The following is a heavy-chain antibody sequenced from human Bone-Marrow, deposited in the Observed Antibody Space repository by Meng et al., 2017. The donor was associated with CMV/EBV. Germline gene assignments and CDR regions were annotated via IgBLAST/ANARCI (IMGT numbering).Heavy chain of an antibody. D-gene: IGHD3-22*01. Sequence: ASVKVSCKASGYTFTSYYMHWVRQAPGQGLEWMGIINPSGGSTSYAQKFQGRVTMTRDTSTSTVYMELSSLRSEDTAVYYCARDHDWPVITAPYGMDVWGQGTTVTVS. J-gene: IGHJ6*02. V-gene: IGHV1-46*01. CDR2: INPSGGST. CDR1: GYTFTSYY. CDR3: ARDHDWPVITAPYGMDV.